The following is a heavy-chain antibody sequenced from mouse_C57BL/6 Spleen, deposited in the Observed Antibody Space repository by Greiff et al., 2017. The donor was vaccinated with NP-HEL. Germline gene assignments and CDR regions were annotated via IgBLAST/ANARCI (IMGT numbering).Heavy chain of an antibody. J-gene: IGHJ2*01. D-gene: IGHD2-3*01. Sequence: LVESEGGLVQPGSSMKLSCTASGFTFSDYYMAWVRQVPEKGLEWVANINYDGSSTYYLDSLKSRFIISRDNAKNILYLQMSSLKSEDTATYYCARVYDGYYGYWGQGTTLTVSS. V-gene: IGHV5-16*01. CDR2: INYDGSST. CDR3: ARVYDGYYGY. CDR1: GFTFSDYY.